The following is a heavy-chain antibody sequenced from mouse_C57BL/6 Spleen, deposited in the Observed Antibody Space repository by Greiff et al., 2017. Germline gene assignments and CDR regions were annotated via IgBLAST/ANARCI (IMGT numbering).Heavy chain of an antibody. V-gene: IGHV1-26*01. CDR3: ARGSSGIYAMDY. CDR1: GYTFTDYY. D-gene: IGHD3-2*02. J-gene: IGHJ4*01. CDR2: INPNNGGT. Sequence: VQLQQSGPELVKPGASVKISCKASGYTFTDYYMNWVKQSHGKSLEWIGDINPNNGGTSYNQKFKGKATLTVDKSSSTAYMELRSLTSEDSAVYYCARGSSGIYAMDYWGQGTSVTVSS.